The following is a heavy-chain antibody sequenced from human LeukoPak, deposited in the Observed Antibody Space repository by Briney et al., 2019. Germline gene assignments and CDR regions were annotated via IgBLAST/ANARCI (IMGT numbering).Heavy chain of an antibody. Sequence: GASVKVSCKVSGYTLTELSMHWVRQAPGKGLEWMGGFDLEDGETIYAQKFQGRVTMTEDTSTDTAYMELSSLRSEDTAVYYCATRTQDNTYYYDSSGYYYFDYWGQGTLVTVSS. CDR1: GYTLTELS. V-gene: IGHV1-24*01. CDR2: FDLEDGET. J-gene: IGHJ4*02. D-gene: IGHD3-22*01. CDR3: ATRTQDNTYYYDSSGYYYFDY.